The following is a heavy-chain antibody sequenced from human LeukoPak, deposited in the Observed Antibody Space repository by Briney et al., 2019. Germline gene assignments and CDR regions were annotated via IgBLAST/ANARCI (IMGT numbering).Heavy chain of an antibody. Sequence: GGSLRLSCAASGFTFSTAWMTWVRQPPGKGLEWVGHIKSRTDGGSTDYSAPVKGRFTVSRGDSQNTVYLQMNSLKTEDSAMYYCATEFYNNGYNFWGQGTPVTVSS. J-gene: IGHJ4*02. CDR2: IKSRTDGGST. CDR3: ATEFYNNGYNF. CDR1: GFTFSTAW. V-gene: IGHV3-15*01. D-gene: IGHD5-24*01.